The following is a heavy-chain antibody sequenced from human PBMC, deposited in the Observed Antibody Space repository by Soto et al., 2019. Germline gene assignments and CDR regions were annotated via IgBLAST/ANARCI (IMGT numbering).Heavy chain of an antibody. CDR1: GYTFTGYY. D-gene: IGHD3-22*01. CDR2: INPNSGGT. Sequence: ASVKVSCKASGYTFTGYYMHWVRQASGQGLEWMGWINPNSGGTNYAQKFQGRVTMTRDTSTSTVYMELSSLRSEDTAVYYCARAEILIVDYYGMDVWGQGTTVTASS. V-gene: IGHV1-2*02. CDR3: ARAEILIVDYYGMDV. J-gene: IGHJ6*02.